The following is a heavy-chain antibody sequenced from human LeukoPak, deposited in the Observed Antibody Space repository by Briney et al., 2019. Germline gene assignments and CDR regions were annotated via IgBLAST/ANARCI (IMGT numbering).Heavy chain of an antibody. CDR3: TNDFDN. Sequence: GGSLRLSCAASGFTFTTYAMSWVRQAPGGELEWVSISSDSGGTTYYADSVKGRFTISRDNSKNTLYLQMNSLRVDDTAVYYCTNDFDNWGQGTLVTVSS. CDR1: GFTFTTYA. CDR2: SSDSGGTT. V-gene: IGHV3-23*01. J-gene: IGHJ4*02.